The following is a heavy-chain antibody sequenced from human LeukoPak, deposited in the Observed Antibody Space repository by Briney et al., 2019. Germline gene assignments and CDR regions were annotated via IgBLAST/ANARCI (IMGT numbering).Heavy chain of an antibody. CDR2: ISGSGGTT. CDR3: AKGDGPIVATTLFDY. D-gene: IGHD5-12*01. CDR1: GFTFSSYA. V-gene: IGHV3-23*01. J-gene: IGHJ4*02. Sequence: GGSLRLSCAASGFTFSSYAMSWVRQVPGKGLEWVSAISGSGGTTYYADSVKGRFTISRDNSKNTMYLQINSLRAEDRAVYYCAKGDGPIVATTLFDYWGQGTLVTVSS.